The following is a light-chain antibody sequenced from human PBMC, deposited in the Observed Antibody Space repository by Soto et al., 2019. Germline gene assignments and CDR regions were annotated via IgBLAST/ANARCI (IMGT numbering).Light chain of an antibody. Sequence: EIVLTQSPGTLSLSQGERATLSCRASQSVSSSYLAWYQQKPGQAPRLLIYGASSRATGIPDRFSGSGSGTDFTLTISRLEPEDFAVYYCQQYGSSLWTFGQGTNVDI. CDR2: GAS. J-gene: IGKJ1*01. CDR3: QQYGSSLWT. CDR1: QSVSSSY. V-gene: IGKV3-20*01.